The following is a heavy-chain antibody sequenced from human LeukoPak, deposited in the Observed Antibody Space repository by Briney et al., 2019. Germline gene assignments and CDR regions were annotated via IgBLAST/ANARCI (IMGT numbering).Heavy chain of an antibody. Sequence: SETLSLTCTVSGGSISSYYWSWIRQPAGKGLEWIGRIYTSGSTNYNPSLKSRVTMSVDTSKNQFSLKLSSVTAADTAVYYCARDLVDDYGSGSLYYYYYYMDVWGKGTTVTVSS. J-gene: IGHJ6*03. V-gene: IGHV4-4*07. D-gene: IGHD3-10*01. CDR1: GGSISSYY. CDR2: IYTSGST. CDR3: ARDLVDDYGSGSLYYYYYYMDV.